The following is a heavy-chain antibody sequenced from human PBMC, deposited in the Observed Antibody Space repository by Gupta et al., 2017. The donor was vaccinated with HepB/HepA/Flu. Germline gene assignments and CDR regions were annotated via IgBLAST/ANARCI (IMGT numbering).Heavy chain of an antibody. CDR1: GFTLSQYV. D-gene: IGHD3/OR15-3a*01. V-gene: IGHV3-30-3*01. Sequence: QVQLVESGGGVVQPGRSLRLSCAASGFTLSQYVMHWVRQAPGKGLEWVATISYDATNQFYADSVKGRFTISTDNSKNTLYLQMNSLRAEDTAVYYCAREGLGAYDIWGQGTRVTVSS. CDR3: AREGLGAYDI. CDR2: ISYDATNQ. J-gene: IGHJ3*02.